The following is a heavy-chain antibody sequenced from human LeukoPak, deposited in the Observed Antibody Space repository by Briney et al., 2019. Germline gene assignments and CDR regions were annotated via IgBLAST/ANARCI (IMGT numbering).Heavy chain of an antibody. J-gene: IGHJ4*02. CDR3: ARLISRQAIDY. CDR2: IYYSGST. V-gene: IGHV4-39*01. CDR1: GGSISSSSYY. Sequence: SETLSLTCTVSGGSISSSSYYWGWIRQPPGKGLEWIGSIYYSGSTYYNPSLKSRVTISVDTSKNQFSLKLSSVTAADTAVYYCARLISRQAIDYWGQGTLVTVSS.